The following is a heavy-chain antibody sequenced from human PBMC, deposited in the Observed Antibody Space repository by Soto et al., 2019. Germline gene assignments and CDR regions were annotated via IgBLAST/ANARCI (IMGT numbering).Heavy chain of an antibody. CDR2: IWYDGSNK. CDR1: GFTFSSYG. CDR3: ARDSDVEMATIPIFDY. J-gene: IGHJ4*02. D-gene: IGHD5-12*01. V-gene: IGHV3-33*01. Sequence: GGSLRLSCAASGFTFSSYGMHWVRQAPGKGLEWVAVIWYDGSNKYYADSVKGRFTISRDNSKNTLYLQMNSLRAEDTAMYYCARDSDVEMATIPIFDYWGQGTLVTVSS.